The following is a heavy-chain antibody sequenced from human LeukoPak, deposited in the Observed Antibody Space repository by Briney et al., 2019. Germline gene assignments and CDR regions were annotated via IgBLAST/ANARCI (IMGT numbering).Heavy chain of an antibody. Sequence: SVKVSCKASGGTFSSYAISWVRQAPGQGLEWMGGIIPIFGTANYAQKFQGRVTITADKSTSTAYMELSSLRSEDTAVYYCARHLPPPQGGAFDIWGQGTMVTVSS. J-gene: IGHJ3*02. V-gene: IGHV1-69*06. CDR1: GGTFSSYA. D-gene: IGHD2-15*01. CDR2: IIPIFGTA. CDR3: ARHLPPPQGGAFDI.